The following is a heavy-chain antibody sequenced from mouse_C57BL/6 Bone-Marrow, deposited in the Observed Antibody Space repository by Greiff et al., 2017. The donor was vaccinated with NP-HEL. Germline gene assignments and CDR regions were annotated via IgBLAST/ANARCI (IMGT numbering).Heavy chain of an antibody. D-gene: IGHD1-1*01. CDR1: GYTFTSYW. CDR3: AIVLYYYGSSPLGMDY. J-gene: IGHJ4*01. V-gene: IGHV1-74*01. CDR2: IHPSDSDT. Sequence: VQLQQPGAELVKPGASVKVSCKASGYTFTSYWMPWVKQRPGQGLEWIGRIHPSDSDTNSNQKFKGKAPLTVDKSSSTAYMQLSILSSEDSAVYYCAIVLYYYGSSPLGMDYWGQGTSVTVSS.